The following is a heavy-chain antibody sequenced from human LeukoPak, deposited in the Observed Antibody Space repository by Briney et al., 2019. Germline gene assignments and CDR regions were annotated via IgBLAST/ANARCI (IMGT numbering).Heavy chain of an antibody. V-gene: IGHV1-18*01. J-gene: IGHJ4*02. D-gene: IGHD6-25*01. CDR3: ARVGRRMKRDHPHTDY. CDR2: ISPNNGNT. CDR1: GYLFSEYG. Sequence: GASVKVSCKASGYLFSEYGISWVRQAPGQGLEWMGWISPNNGNTNFAQKFQGRVTLTTDTSATTVHMELRSLKSDDTAFYYCARVGRRMKRDHPHTDYWGQGTLVTVAS.